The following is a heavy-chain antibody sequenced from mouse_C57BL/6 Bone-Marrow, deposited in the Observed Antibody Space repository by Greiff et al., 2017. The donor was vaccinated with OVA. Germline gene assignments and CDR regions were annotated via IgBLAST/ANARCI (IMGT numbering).Heavy chain of an antibody. J-gene: IGHJ4*01. CDR1: GYTFTSYW. Sequence: QVQLQQPGAELVKPGASVKLSCKASGYTFTSYWMHWVKQRPGRGLEWIGRIDPNSGGTKYNEKFKSKATLTVDKPSSTAYMQLSSLTSEDSAVYYCARSYDGYYVGVYYAMDYWGQGTSVTVSS. CDR2: IDPNSGGT. D-gene: IGHD2-3*01. CDR3: ARSYDGYYVGVYYAMDY. V-gene: IGHV1-72*01.